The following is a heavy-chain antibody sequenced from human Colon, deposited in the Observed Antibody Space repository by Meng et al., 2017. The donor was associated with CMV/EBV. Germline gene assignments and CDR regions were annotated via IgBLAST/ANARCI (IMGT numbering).Heavy chain of an antibody. V-gene: IGHV2-5*02. J-gene: IGHJ4*02. CDR3: AHKSLPAAFFDY. CDR2: IYWDDDK. Sequence: QLTLKEAGPTLVKPPQTLTLTCTFSGFSLNTYEVGVGWFRQPPGKAPEWLALIYWDDDKRYRSSLGNRLTLTHDASKNQVVLTMTDMDPVDTATYYCAHKSLPAAFFDYWSQGTLVTVSS. D-gene: IGHD2-2*01. CDR1: GFSLNTYEVG.